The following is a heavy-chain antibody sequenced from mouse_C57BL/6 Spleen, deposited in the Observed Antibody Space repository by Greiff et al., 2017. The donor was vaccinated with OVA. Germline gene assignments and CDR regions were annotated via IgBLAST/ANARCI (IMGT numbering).Heavy chain of an antibody. J-gene: IGHJ4*01. D-gene: IGHD1-1*01. CDR3: AISGVVAGGAMDY. CDR1: GFNIKNTY. Sequence: VQLKQSVAELVRPGASVKLSCTASGFNIKNTYMHWVKQRPEQGLEWIGRIDPANGNTKYAPKVQGKATITADTSSNTAYLQLSSLTSEDTAIYYCAISGVVAGGAMDYWGQGTSVTVSS. CDR2: IDPANGNT. V-gene: IGHV14-3*01.